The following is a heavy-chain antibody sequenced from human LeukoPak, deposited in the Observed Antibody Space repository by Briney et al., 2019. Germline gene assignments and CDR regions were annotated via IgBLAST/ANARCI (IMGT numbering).Heavy chain of an antibody. V-gene: IGHV3-21*01. CDR2: ISGSSSYI. D-gene: IGHD3-16*02. Sequence: GGSLRLSCAVSGFTFSSYSMNWVRQAPGKGLEWVSSISGSSSYIYYADSVKGRFTISRHNAKNSLYLQMNSLRAEDTAVYYCARVPAGVIGMKDAFDTWGQGTMVTVSS. J-gene: IGHJ3*02. CDR3: ARVPAGVIGMKDAFDT. CDR1: GFTFSSYS.